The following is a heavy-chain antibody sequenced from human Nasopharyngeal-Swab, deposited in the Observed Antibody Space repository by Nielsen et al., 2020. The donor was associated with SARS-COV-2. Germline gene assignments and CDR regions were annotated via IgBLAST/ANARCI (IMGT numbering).Heavy chain of an antibody. CDR1: GDSISSDY. CDR2: IYFSGST. CDR3: ARVALGSYLRGRGMDV. J-gene: IGHJ6*02. D-gene: IGHD3-16*02. Sequence: SETLSLTCTVSGDSISSDYWTWIRQPPGKGLEWIGYIYFSGSTSYNPSLKSRVTMSVDTSKNQFSLNLTSVTAADTAVYYCARVALGSYLRGRGMDVWGQGTTVTVSS. V-gene: IGHV4-59*13.